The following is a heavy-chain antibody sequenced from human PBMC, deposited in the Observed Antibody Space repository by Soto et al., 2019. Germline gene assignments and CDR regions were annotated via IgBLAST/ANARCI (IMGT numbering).Heavy chain of an antibody. V-gene: IGHV3-21*01. CDR1: GFTFSSYS. CDR3: AREEGVTAIPPPIDY. CDR2: ISSSSSYI. Sequence: GGSLRLSCAASGFTFSSYSMNWVRRAPGKGLEWVSSISSSSSYIYYADSVKGRFTISRDNAKNSLYLQMNSLRAEDTAVYYCAREEGVTAIPPPIDYWGQGTLVTVSS. D-gene: IGHD2-21*02. J-gene: IGHJ4*02.